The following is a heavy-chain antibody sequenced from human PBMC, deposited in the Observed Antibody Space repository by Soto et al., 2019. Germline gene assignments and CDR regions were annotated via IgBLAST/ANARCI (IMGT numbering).Heavy chain of an antibody. CDR2: IIPIFGSP. Sequence: QVQLVQSGAEVTKPGSSVRVSCKASGGTLRSHAINWVRQAPGQGLEWMGGIIPIFGSPKYAQKFQVRVTNTADESSITAYMELSSLRSEDTAVYYCAGTVKIPYYHGMDVWGQGTTVTVSS. CDR3: AGTVKIPYYHGMDV. J-gene: IGHJ6*02. V-gene: IGHV1-69*01. CDR1: GGTLRSHA. D-gene: IGHD4-4*01.